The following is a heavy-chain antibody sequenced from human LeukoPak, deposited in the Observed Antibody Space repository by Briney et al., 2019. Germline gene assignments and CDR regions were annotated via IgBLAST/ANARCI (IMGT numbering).Heavy chain of an antibody. D-gene: IGHD6-13*01. Sequence: SETLSLTCTVSGGSISSSSAYWGWIRQPPGKGLEWIGCIYYSGSTYYNPSLKSRVTISVDTSKNQFSLKLSSVTAADTAVYYCARHRVAAAVNDYWGQGTLVTVSS. CDR3: ARHRVAAAVNDY. V-gene: IGHV4-39*01. CDR2: IYYSGST. J-gene: IGHJ4*02. CDR1: GGSISSSSAY.